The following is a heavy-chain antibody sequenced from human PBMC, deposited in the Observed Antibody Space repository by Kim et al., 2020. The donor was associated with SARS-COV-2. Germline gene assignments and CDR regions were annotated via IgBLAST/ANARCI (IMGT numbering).Heavy chain of an antibody. D-gene: IGHD1-7*01. CDR2: IYYSGST. Sequence: SETLSLTCTVSGGSISSSSYYWGWIRQPPGKGLEWIASIYYSGSTYYNPSLKSRVTISVDTSKNQFSLKLSSVTAADTAIYYCARENSHLRGPHFDPWG. CDR3: ARENSHLRGPHFDP. V-gene: IGHV4-39*07. J-gene: IGHJ5*02. CDR1: GGSISSSSYY.